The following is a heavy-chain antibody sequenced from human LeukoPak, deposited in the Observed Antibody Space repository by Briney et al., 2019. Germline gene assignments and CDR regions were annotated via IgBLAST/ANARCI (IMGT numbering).Heavy chain of an antibody. V-gene: IGHV3-23*01. CDR3: AKMRSYYYYMDV. Sequence: LGGSLRLSCAGSGFTFGSYAMSWVRQAPGKGLEWVSAISGSGDDTYYADPVKGRFTISSDNSKNTLFLQMNSLRAEDTAVYYCAKMRSYYYYMDVWGKGTMVAVSS. CDR2: ISGSGDDT. J-gene: IGHJ6*03. CDR1: GFTFGSYA.